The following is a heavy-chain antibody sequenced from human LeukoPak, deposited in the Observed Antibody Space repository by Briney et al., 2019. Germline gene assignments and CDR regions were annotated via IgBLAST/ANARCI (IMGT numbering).Heavy chain of an antibody. CDR1: GFTFSTYI. Sequence: GGSLRLSCAASGFTFSTYIMNWVRQTPGKGLEWVSSIGTSTSYIYYADSVKGRFTISRDNAKNTLYLQMNSLRAEDTAVYYCARAPGYGFDYWGQGTLVTVSS. CDR2: IGTSTSYI. J-gene: IGHJ4*02. V-gene: IGHV3-21*01. CDR3: ARAPGYGFDY. D-gene: IGHD4-17*01.